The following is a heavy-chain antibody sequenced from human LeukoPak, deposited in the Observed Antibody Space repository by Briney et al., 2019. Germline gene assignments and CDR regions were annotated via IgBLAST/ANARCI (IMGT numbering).Heavy chain of an antibody. CDR2: IIPIFATA. V-gene: IGHV1-69*01. Sequence: SVKVSCKASGGTFSSYAISWVRQAPGQGLEWMGGIIPIFATANYAQKFQGRVTITADESTSTAYMELGSLRSEDTAVYYCARGPITTRSHFDYWGQGTLVTVSS. J-gene: IGHJ4*02. CDR3: ARGPITTRSHFDY. D-gene: IGHD3-22*01. CDR1: GGTFSSYA.